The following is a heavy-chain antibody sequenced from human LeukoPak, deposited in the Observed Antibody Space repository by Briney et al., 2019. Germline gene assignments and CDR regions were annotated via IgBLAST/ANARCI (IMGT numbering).Heavy chain of an antibody. CDR1: GYTLTELS. V-gene: IGHV1-24*01. D-gene: IGHD3-10*01. CDR3: ATGVTMVRGVIITRPNFDY. Sequence: ASVKVSCKVSGYTLTELSMHWVRQAPGKGLEWMGGFDPEDGETIYAQKFQGRVTMTEDTPTDTAYMELSSLRSEDTAVYYCATGVTMVRGVIITRPNFDYWGQGTLVTVSS. CDR2: FDPEDGET. J-gene: IGHJ4*02.